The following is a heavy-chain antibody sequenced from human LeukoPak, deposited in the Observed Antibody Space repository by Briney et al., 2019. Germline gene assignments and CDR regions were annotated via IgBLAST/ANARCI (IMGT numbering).Heavy chain of an antibody. CDR2: IYTSGST. CDR1: GGSISSYY. V-gene: IGHV4-4*07. D-gene: IGHD1-26*01. J-gene: IGHJ4*02. CDR3: ARDSYSGSYSPFDY. Sequence: PSETLSLTCTVSGGSISSYYWSWIRQPAGKGLEWIGRIYTSGSTNYNPSLKSRVTMSVDTSKYQFSLKLSSVTAADTAVYYCARDSYSGSYSPFDYWGQGTLVTVSS.